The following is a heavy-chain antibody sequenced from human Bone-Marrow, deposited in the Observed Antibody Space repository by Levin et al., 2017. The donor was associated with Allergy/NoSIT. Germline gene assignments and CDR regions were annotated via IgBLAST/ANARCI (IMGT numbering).Heavy chain of an antibody. J-gene: IGHJ5*02. CDR3: ARLSTRGFDP. V-gene: IGHV3-21*06. Sequence: GESLKISCVVSGFSLNDYEIHWVRQAPGKGLEWVSSISQSGRSTYYAGSVRGRFTTSKNNARNSVFLQMDGLRGEDMGFYYGARLSTRGFDPWGPGTLVTVSS. CDR1: GFSLNDYE. CDR2: ISQSGRST.